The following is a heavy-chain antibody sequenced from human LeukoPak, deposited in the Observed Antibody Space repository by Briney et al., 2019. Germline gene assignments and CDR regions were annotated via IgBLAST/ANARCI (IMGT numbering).Heavy chain of an antibody. V-gene: IGHV3-30*04. Sequence: GGSLRLSCAASGFTFSSYAMHWVRQAPGKGLEWVAVISYDGSNKYYADSVKGRFTISRDNSKNTLYLQMNSLRAEDTAVYYCARAAGTKNIVIDYWGQGTLVTVSS. CDR3: ARAAGTKNIVIDY. CDR1: GFTFSSYA. D-gene: IGHD6-13*01. J-gene: IGHJ4*02. CDR2: ISYDGSNK.